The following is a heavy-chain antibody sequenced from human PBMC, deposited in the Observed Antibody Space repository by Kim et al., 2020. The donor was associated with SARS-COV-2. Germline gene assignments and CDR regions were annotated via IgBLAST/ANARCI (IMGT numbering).Heavy chain of an antibody. D-gene: IGHD6-13*01. CDR2: INPNSGGT. V-gene: IGHV1-2*04. CDR1: GYTFTGYY. CDR3: ARVWDSSSWTTDKDAFDI. Sequence: ASVKVSCKASGYTFTGYYMHWVRQAPGQGLEWMGWINPNSGGTNYAQKFQGWVTMTRDTSISTAYMELSRLRSDDTAVYYCARVWDSSSWTTDKDAFDIWGQGTMVTVSS. J-gene: IGHJ3*02.